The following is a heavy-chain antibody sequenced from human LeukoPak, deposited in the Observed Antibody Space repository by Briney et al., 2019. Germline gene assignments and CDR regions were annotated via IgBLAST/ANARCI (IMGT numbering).Heavy chain of an antibody. D-gene: IGHD3-10*01. Sequence: SGGSLRLSCAASGFTFSSYGMHWVRQAPGKGLEWVAVIPYDGSDKYYADSVKGRFTISRDNSKNTLYLQMNSLRAEDTAVYYCAGYGSGNFRHYWGQGTLVTVSS. V-gene: IGHV3-30*03. J-gene: IGHJ4*02. CDR2: IPYDGSDK. CDR3: AGYGSGNFRHY. CDR1: GFTFSSYG.